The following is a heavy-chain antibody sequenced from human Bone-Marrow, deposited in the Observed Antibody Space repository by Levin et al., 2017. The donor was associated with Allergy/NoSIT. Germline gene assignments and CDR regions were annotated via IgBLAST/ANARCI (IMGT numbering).Heavy chain of an antibody. CDR2: IYYSGST. Sequence: PSETLSLTCTVSGGSISSGDYYWSWIRQPPGKGLEWIGYIYYSGSTYYNPSLKSRVTISVDTSKNQFSLKLSSVTAADTAVYYCASSYSSSWQELHDYWGQGTLVTVSS. CDR3: ASSYSSSWQELHDY. V-gene: IGHV4-30-4*01. D-gene: IGHD6-13*01. J-gene: IGHJ4*02. CDR1: GGSISSGDYY.